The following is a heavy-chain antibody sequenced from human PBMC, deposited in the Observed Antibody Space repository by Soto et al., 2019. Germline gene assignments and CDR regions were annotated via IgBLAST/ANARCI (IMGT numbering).Heavy chain of an antibody. CDR1: GDTFTSFA. Sequence: ASVKVSCKAAGDTFTSFAMHWVRQAPGQRLEWTGWINAGNGNTKYSQKFQGRVTITRDTSASTAYMELSSLRSEDTAVYYCARSRDGYNLTHYSGQGTLGTLSS. D-gene: IGHD5-12*01. CDR2: INAGNGNT. V-gene: IGHV1-3*01. J-gene: IGHJ4*02. CDR3: ARSRDGYNLTHY.